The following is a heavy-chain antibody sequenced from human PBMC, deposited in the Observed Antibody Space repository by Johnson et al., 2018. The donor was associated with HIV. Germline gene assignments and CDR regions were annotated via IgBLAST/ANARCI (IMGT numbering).Heavy chain of an antibody. CDR2: ISYDGSNT. D-gene: IGHD1-1*01. CDR1: GFTFRSYA. V-gene: IGHV3-30*04. J-gene: IGHJ3*01. CDR3: VRGREGVDNSGGSFDV. Sequence: QVQLVESGGGVVQPARSLRLSCAASGFTFRSYAMHWVRQAPGKGLEWVAVISYDGSNTYYADSVRGRFTLSRDNSKNTLFLQMNSLRPEDTAVFYCVRGREGVDNSGGSFDVWGQGTMVIVSS.